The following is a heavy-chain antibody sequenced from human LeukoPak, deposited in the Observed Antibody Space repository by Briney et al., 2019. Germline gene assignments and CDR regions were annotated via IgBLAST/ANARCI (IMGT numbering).Heavy chain of an antibody. CDR2: MNPNSGNT. V-gene: IGHV1-8*01. D-gene: IGHD3-10*01. CDR1: GYTFTSYD. Sequence: ASVKVSCKASGYTFTSYDINWVRQATGQGLEWMGWMNPNSGNTGYAQKFQGRVTMTRNTSISTAYMELSSLRSEDTAVYYCARVRAVRGVMVSPTWFDPWGQGTLVTVSS. J-gene: IGHJ5*02. CDR3: ARVRAVRGVMVSPTWFDP.